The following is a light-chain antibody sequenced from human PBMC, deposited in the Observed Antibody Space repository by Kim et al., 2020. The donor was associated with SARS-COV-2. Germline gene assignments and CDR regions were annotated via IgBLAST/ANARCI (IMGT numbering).Light chain of an antibody. Sequence: DIQMTQSPSTLSASVGDTVTITCRASHSISSWLAWYQHKPGKAPKILIYKASTLAGGVPSRFSGSASGTEFTLTISSLQPDDSASYYCLQYDDESRLFGQGTQVDIK. J-gene: IGKJ1*01. CDR2: KAS. CDR3: LQYDDESRL. V-gene: IGKV1-5*03. CDR1: HSISSW.